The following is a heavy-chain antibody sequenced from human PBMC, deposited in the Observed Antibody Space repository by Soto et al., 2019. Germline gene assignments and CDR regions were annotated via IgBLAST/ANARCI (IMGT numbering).Heavy chain of an antibody. Sequence: GGPVKGFFKGSCLTFTSYGISWGREGPGQGLEWMGWISAYNGNTNYEQKLQGRVTMTTDTSTSTAYMELRSLRSDDTAVYYCAIYYFDSSGYYENFDYRGQGNLVTVSS. D-gene: IGHD3-22*01. CDR1: CLTFTSYG. J-gene: IGHJ4*02. CDR3: AIYYFDSSGYYENFDY. CDR2: ISAYNGNT. V-gene: IGHV1-18*01.